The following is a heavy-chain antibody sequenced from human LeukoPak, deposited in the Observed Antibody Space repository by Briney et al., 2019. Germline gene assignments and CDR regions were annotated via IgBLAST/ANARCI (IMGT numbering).Heavy chain of an antibody. CDR3: ARVDDFWERSFDI. Sequence: PSETLSLTCTVSGGSISSYYWSWIRQPPGKGLEWIGYIYYSGSTNYNPSLKSRVTISVDTSKNQFSLKLSSVTAADMAVYYCARVDDFWERSFDIWGQGTMVTVSS. CDR2: IYYSGST. CDR1: GGSISSYY. V-gene: IGHV4-59*01. D-gene: IGHD3-3*01. J-gene: IGHJ3*02.